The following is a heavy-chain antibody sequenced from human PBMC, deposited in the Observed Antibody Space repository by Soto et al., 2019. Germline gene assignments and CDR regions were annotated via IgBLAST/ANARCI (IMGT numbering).Heavy chain of an antibody. CDR2: ISSSSSYI. J-gene: IGHJ5*02. CDR3: ARDRDCSGGSCYRPSWFDP. D-gene: IGHD2-15*01. CDR1: GFTFSSYS. V-gene: IGHV3-21*01. Sequence: GGSLRLSCAASGFTFSSYSMNWVRQAPGKGLEWVSSISSSSSYIYYADSVKGRFTISRDNAKNSLYLQMNSLRAEDTAVYYCARDRDCSGGSCYRPSWFDPWGQGTLVTVSS.